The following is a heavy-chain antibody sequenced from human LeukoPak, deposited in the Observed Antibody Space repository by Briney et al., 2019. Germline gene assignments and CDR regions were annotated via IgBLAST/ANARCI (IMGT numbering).Heavy chain of an antibody. CDR1: GFTFSSYG. V-gene: IGHV3-30*18. CDR3: AKEPSYYDILTGYYFDY. J-gene: IGHJ4*02. D-gene: IGHD3-9*01. CDR2: ISYDGSNK. Sequence: PGGSLRLSCAASGFTFSSYGMHWVRQAPGKGLEWVAVISYDGSNKYYADSVKGRFTISRDNSKNTLYLQMNSLRAEDTAVYYCAKEPSYYDILTGYYFDYRGQGTLVTVSS.